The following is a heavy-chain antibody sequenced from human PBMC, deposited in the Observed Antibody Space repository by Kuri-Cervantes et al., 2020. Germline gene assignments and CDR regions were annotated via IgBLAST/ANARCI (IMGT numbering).Heavy chain of an antibody. J-gene: IGHJ4*02. Sequence: GESLKISCAASGFTFSSYGMHWVRQAPGKGLEWVAVISYDGSNKYYADSVKGRFTISGDNSKNTLYLQMNSLRAEDTAVYYCAKDEVEGGLTYYYDSSGHFDYCGQGTLVTVSS. CDR2: ISYDGSNK. CDR3: AKDEVEGGLTYYYDSSGHFDY. D-gene: IGHD3-22*01. CDR1: GFTFSSYG. V-gene: IGHV3-30*18.